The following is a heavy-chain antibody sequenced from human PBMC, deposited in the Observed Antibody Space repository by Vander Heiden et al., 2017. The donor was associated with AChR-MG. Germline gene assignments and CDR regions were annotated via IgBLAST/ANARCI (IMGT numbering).Heavy chain of an antibody. CDR3: ARDSGVLRYRDWFPRGWFDP. D-gene: IGHD3-9*01. CDR2: INHSGST. V-gene: IGHV4-34*01. CDR1: GGSFSGYY. Sequence: QVQLQQWGAGLLKPSETLSLTCAVYGGSFSGYYWSWIRQPPGKGLECMGEINHSGSTNYNPSIKRRVTIAVDTSKNQFSLKRSSVTAAETAVYYCARDSGVLRYRDWFPRGWFDPWGQGTLVTVSS. J-gene: IGHJ5*02.